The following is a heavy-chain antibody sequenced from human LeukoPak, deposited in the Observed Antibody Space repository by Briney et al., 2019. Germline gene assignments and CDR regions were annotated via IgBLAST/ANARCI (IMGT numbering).Heavy chain of an antibody. Sequence: ASVKVSCKASGYTFTGYYMHWVRQAPGQGLEWMGWISAYNGNTNYAQKLQGRVTMTTDTSTSTAYMELRSLRSDDTAVYYCARALGEDYGDYVWVGVDYYYMDVWGKGTTATVSS. J-gene: IGHJ6*03. CDR3: ARALGEDYGDYVWVGVDYYYMDV. D-gene: IGHD4-17*01. CDR2: ISAYNGNT. V-gene: IGHV1-18*04. CDR1: GYTFTGYY.